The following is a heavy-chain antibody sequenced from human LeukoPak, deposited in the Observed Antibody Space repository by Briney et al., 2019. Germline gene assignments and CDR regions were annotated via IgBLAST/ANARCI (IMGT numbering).Heavy chain of an antibody. CDR2: ISRSRGDA. V-gene: IGHV3-11*03. CDR1: GFIFSNYY. CDR3: ARGHYGMDV. Sequence: GSLRLSCAASGFIFSNYYMSWIRQAPGKGLEWVSYISRSRGDANYADSVKGRFTISRDNAKNSLYLQMNSLRVEDTAVYYCARGHYGMDVWGQGTTVTVSS. J-gene: IGHJ6*02.